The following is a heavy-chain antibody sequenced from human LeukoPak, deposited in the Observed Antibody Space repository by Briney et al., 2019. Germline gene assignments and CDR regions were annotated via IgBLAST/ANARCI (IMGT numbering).Heavy chain of an antibody. CDR2: ISYDGSNK. J-gene: IGHJ4*02. D-gene: IGHD5-18*01. CDR3: ARVADSYGYSGENDY. Sequence: PGGSLRLSCAASGFTFSSYGMHWVRQAPGKGLEWVAVISYDGSNKYYADSVKGRFTISRDNAKNSLYLQMNSLRAEDTAVYYCARVADSYGYSGENDYWGRGTLVTVSS. CDR1: GFTFSSYG. V-gene: IGHV3-30*03.